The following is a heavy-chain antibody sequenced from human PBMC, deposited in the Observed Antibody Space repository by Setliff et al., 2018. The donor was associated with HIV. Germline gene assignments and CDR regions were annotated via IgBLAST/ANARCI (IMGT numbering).Heavy chain of an antibody. Sequence: GASVKVSCKASGGTFTGYVISWVRQAPGQGLEWMGGIIPILGIASYSQKFQGRVTITADKSTSTAYMELSSLRSEDTAVYYCARPQWELGVDYYGMDVWGQGTTVTVSS. CDR3: ARPQWELGVDYYGMDV. V-gene: IGHV1-69*10. J-gene: IGHJ6*02. D-gene: IGHD1-26*01. CDR2: IIPILGIA. CDR1: GGTFTGYV.